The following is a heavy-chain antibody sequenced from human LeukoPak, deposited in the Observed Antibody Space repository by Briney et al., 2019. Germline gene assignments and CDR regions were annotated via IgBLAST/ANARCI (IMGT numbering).Heavy chain of an antibody. CDR1: GGSISSGSYY. V-gene: IGHV4-39*07. Sequence: SETLSLTCTVSGGSISSGSYYWSWIRQSPGKGLEWIGSIYHSGSTYYNPSFKSRVTMSVDTSKNQFSLKLSSLTAADTAVYYCARDRKYYYHMDVWGKGTTVTVSS. J-gene: IGHJ6*03. CDR3: ARDRKYYYHMDV. CDR2: IYHSGST.